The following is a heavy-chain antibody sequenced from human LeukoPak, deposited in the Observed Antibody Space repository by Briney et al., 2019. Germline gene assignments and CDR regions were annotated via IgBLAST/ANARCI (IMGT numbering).Heavy chain of an antibody. D-gene: IGHD5-18*01. V-gene: IGHV1-2*02. Sequence: GASVKVSCKASGYTFTGYYMHWVRQAPGQGLEWMGWINPNSGGTNYAQKFQGRVTMTRDTSISTAYMELSRLRSDDTAVYYCARVVSDTAIGLPTNVFDYWGQGTLVTVSS. CDR3: ARVVSDTAIGLPTNVFDY. CDR1: GYTFTGYY. J-gene: IGHJ4*02. CDR2: INPNSGGT.